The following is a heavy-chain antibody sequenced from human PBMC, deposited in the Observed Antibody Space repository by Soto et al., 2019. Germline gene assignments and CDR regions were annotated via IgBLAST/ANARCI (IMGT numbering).Heavy chain of an antibody. J-gene: IGHJ5*02. CDR3: ARGGGSSSWYLWFDP. Sequence: SETLSLTCAVYGGSFSGYYWSWIRQPPGKGLEWIGEINHSGSTNYNPSLKSRVTISVDTSKNQFSLKLSSVTAADTAVYYCARGGGSSSWYLWFDPWGQGTLVTVSS. D-gene: IGHD6-13*01. V-gene: IGHV4-34*01. CDR1: GGSFSGYY. CDR2: INHSGST.